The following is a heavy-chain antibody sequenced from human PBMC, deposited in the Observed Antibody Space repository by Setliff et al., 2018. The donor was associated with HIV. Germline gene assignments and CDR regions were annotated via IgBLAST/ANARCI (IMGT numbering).Heavy chain of an antibody. CDR1: GYTFTTYA. Sequence: GSSVKVSCKASGYTFTTYAIHWVRQAPGQSLEWMGWINAGSGNTKYSQTFQGRVTITRDTYGRTAYMELTILRSEDTAVYYCVSRVGGGYCSSATCYPYYMDVWGTGTTVTVSS. CDR2: INAGSGNT. V-gene: IGHV1-3*01. J-gene: IGHJ6*03. CDR3: VSRVGGGYCSSATCYPYYMDV. D-gene: IGHD2-2*01.